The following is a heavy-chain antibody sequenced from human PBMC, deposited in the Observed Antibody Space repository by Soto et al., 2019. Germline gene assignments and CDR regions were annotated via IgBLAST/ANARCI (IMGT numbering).Heavy chain of an antibody. CDR3: APSSYYDFWAPFDY. Sequence: PGGSLRLSCAASGFTFDDYAMHWVRQAPGKGLEWVSGISWNSGSIGYADSVKGRFTISRDNAKNSLYLQMNSLRAEDTALYYCAPSSYYDFWAPFDYWGQGTLVTSPQ. CDR1: GFTFDDYA. D-gene: IGHD3-3*01. V-gene: IGHV3-9*01. CDR2: ISWNSGSI. J-gene: IGHJ4*02.